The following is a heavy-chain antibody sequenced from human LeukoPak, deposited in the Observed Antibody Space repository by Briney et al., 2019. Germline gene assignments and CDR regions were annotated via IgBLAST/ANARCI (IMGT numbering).Heavy chain of an antibody. CDR3: ATFGGVEWLGGQWPYFDY. D-gene: IGHD6-19*01. Sequence: SVKVSCKASGGTFSSYAISWVRQAPGQGREWMGGIIPIFGTANYAQKSQGRVTITTDESTSTAYMELSSLRSEDTAVYYCATFGGVEWLGGQWPYFDYWGQGTLVTVSS. CDR2: IIPIFGTA. J-gene: IGHJ4*02. V-gene: IGHV1-69*05. CDR1: GGTFSSYA.